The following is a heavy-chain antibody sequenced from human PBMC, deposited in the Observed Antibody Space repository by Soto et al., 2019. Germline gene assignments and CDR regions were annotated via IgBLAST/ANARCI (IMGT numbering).Heavy chain of an antibody. Sequence: QVQVVESGGDVVQPGGSLRLSCVASGFTFNYYGIHWVRQAPGAGLEWVAVIWYNGVNKYYRDSLKGRCTIYRDNSENTVYLEMNSLRVEDTALYYSARSRDNGANSCALDIWGQGTMVTVSS. CDR2: IWYNGVNK. D-gene: IGHD4-17*01. CDR1: GFTFNYYG. J-gene: IGHJ3*02. CDR3: ARSRDNGANSCALDI. V-gene: IGHV3-33*01.